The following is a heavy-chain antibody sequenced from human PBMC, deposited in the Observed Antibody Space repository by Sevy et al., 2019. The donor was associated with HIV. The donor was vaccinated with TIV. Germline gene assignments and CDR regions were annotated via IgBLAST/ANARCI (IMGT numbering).Heavy chain of an antibody. Sequence: GGSLRLSCAASVFTFSSYAMHWVRQAPGKGLEWVAVISYDGTNKYFADSVKGRFTISRDNSKNTVYLQMISLRPEDTAVYYCARDPRDYYDSSGYFDYWGQGTLVTVSS. CDR2: ISYDGTNK. V-gene: IGHV3-30-3*01. CDR1: VFTFSSYA. D-gene: IGHD3-22*01. J-gene: IGHJ4*02. CDR3: ARDPRDYYDSSGYFDY.